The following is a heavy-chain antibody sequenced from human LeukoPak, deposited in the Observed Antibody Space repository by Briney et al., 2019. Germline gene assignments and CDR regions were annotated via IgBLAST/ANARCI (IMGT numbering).Heavy chain of an antibody. D-gene: IGHD5-18*01. V-gene: IGHV4-31*03. CDR3: ARDLLDTAMVHYWYFDL. Sequence: SETLSLTCTVSGASISSGTCYWSWIRQHPGKGLEWIGYIYYNRSIYYNPSLKSRVTISVDTSKNQFSLKLSSVTAADTAVYYCARDLLDTAMVHYWYFDLWGRGTLVTVSS. CDR1: GASISSGTCY. CDR2: IYYNRSI. J-gene: IGHJ2*01.